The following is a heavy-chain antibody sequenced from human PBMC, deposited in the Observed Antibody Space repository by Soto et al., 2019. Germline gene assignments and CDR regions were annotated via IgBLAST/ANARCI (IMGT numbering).Heavy chain of an antibody. V-gene: IGHV3-23*01. CDR3: VKDLLHLARVY. CDR2: ISGSGDGT. CDR1: GFTFNTYS. D-gene: IGHD3-22*01. J-gene: IGHJ4*02. Sequence: GGSLILSCASSGFTFNTYSMTWVRQAPGKGLEWVSGISGSGDGTYYADPVKGRFTISRDNSRNTLYLHLNSLRVEDTAVYYCVKDLLHLARVYWGQGTLVNVSS.